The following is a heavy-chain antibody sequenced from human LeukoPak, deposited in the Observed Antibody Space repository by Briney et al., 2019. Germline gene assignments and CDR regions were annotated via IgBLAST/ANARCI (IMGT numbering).Heavy chain of an antibody. Sequence: GGSLRLSCAASGFTFSSYWMHWVRQAPGKGLVWGSRISSDGSSTTYADSVKGRFTISRDNAKNTLYLQMNSLRAEDTAVYYCGRGGKVEQLVLARWGQGSLVTVSS. CDR1: GFTFSSYW. CDR3: GRGGKVEQLVLAR. J-gene: IGHJ4*02. V-gene: IGHV3-74*01. CDR2: ISSDGSST. D-gene: IGHD6-13*01.